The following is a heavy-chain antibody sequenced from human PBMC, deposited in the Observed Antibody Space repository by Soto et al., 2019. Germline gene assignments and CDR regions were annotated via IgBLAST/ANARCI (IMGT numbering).Heavy chain of an antibody. CDR2: IYSGGST. CDR1: GFTVSSNY. J-gene: IGHJ6*03. V-gene: IGHV3-53*04. CDR3: ALLTTVTTDYYYYYYMDV. Sequence: EVQLVESGGGLVQPGGSLRLSCAASGFTVSSNYMSWVRQAPGKGLEWVSVIYSGGSTYYADSVKGRFTISRHNSKNTLYLQMNSLRAEDTAVYYCALLTTVTTDYYYYYYMDVWGKGTTVTVYS. D-gene: IGHD4-17*01.